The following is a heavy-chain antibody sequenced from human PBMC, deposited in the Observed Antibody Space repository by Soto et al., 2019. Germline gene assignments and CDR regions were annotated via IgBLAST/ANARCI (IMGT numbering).Heavy chain of an antibody. CDR1: GGSFSCYY. J-gene: IGHJ4*02. CDR2: INHSGST. V-gene: IGHV4-34*01. CDR3: ARGRVGFDY. Sequence: SETLSLTCAVYGGSFSCYYWSWIRQPPGKGLEWIGEINHSGSTNYNPSLKGRVTISVDTSKNQFSLKLSSVTAADTAVYYCARGRVGFDYWGQGTLVTVSS. D-gene: IGHD2-15*01.